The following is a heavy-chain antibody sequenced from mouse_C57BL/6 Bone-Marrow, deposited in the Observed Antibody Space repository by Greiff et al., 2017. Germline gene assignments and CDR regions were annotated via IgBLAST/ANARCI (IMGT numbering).Heavy chain of an antibody. D-gene: IGHD1-1*01. CDR2: INPNNGGT. Sequence: VQLKQSGPELVKPGASVKIPCKASGYTFTDYNMDWVKQSHGKSLEWIGDINPNNGGTIYNQKFKGKATLTVDKSSSTAYMELRSLTSEDTAVYYCARGRDTTVEESSGNYFDYWGQGTTLTVSS. V-gene: IGHV1-18*01. CDR1: GYTFTDYN. J-gene: IGHJ2*01. CDR3: ARGRDTTVEESSGNYFDY.